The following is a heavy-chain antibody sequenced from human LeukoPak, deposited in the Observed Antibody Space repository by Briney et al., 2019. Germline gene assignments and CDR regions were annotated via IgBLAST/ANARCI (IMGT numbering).Heavy chain of an antibody. CDR3: ARYVRYFDWLNRDSLL. Sequence: KAGGSLRLSCAASEFTFSDYYMSWIRRAPVKGLEWISYISSSGSTIYYADSVKGRFTISRDNTKNSLYLQMNSLRAEDTAVYYCARYVRYFDWLNRDSLLWGQGTLVTVSS. J-gene: IGHJ1*01. CDR2: ISSSGSTI. D-gene: IGHD3-9*01. V-gene: IGHV3-11*01. CDR1: EFTFSDYY.